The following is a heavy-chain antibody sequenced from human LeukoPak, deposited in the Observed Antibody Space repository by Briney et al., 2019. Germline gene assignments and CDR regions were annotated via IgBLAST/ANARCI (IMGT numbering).Heavy chain of an antibody. CDR1: GGTFSSYA. V-gene: IGHV1-69*05. J-gene: IGHJ3*02. CDR2: ITPIFGTA. Sequence: SVKVSCKASGGTFSSYAISWVRQAPGQGLEWMGGITPIFGTAKYAQKVQGRVTMSTDESTSTAYMELSSLRSEDTAAYYCAREGGITVFGVAQPGGAFDIWGQGTMVTVSS. D-gene: IGHD3-3*01. CDR3: AREGGITVFGVAQPGGAFDI.